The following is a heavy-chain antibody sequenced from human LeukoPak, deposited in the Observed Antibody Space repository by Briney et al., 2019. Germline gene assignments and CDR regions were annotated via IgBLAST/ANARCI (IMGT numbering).Heavy chain of an antibody. CDR3: AREFKDYYYYYYMDV. CDR1: GFTFSSYE. V-gene: IGHV3-48*03. J-gene: IGHJ6*03. Sequence: GGSLRLSCAASGFTFSSYEMNWVRQAPGKGLEWVSYISSSGSTIYYADSVKGRFTISRDNAKNSLYLQMNSLRAEDTAVYYCAREFKDYYYYYYMDVWGKGTTVTISS. CDR2: ISSSGSTI.